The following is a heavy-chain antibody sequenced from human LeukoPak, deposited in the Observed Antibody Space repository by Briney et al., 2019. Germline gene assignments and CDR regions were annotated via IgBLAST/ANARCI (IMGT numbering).Heavy chain of an antibody. CDR2: ISGSGGST. CDR1: GFTFSSYA. Sequence: PGGSLRLSCAASGFTFSSYAMSWVRQARGKGLEWVSAISGSGGSTYYADSVKGRFTISRDNSKNTLYLQMNSLRAEDTAVYYCAKYELLWFGELFRWVGSDYWGQGTLVTVSS. D-gene: IGHD3-10*01. CDR3: AKYELLWFGELFRWVGSDY. V-gene: IGHV3-23*01. J-gene: IGHJ4*02.